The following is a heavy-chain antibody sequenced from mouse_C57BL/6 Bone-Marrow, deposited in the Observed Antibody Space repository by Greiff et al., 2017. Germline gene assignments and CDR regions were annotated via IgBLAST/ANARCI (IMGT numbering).Heavy chain of an antibody. Sequence: VQLKESGAELVRPGASVKLSCTASGFNIKDDYMHWVKQRPEQGLEWIGWIDPENGDTEYASKLQGKATITADTSSNTAYLQLSSLTSEDTAVYYCTTVSSYYYGYDWFAYWGQGTLVTVSA. CDR1: GFNIKDDY. J-gene: IGHJ3*01. CDR2: IDPENGDT. CDR3: TTVSSYYYGYDWFAY. V-gene: IGHV14-4*01. D-gene: IGHD2-2*01.